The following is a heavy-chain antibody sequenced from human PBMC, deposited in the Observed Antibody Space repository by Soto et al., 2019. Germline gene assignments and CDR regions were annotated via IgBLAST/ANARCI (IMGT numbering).Heavy chain of an antibody. CDR3: TRVKLCGSAGCHWVLDV. D-gene: IGHD2-2*01. V-gene: IGHV3-72*01. Sequence: EVQLVESGGGLVQPGGSLRLSCAASGFTFSDHYMDWVRQAPGEGLEWVGRIKNKANSYTTEYAASVEDRFTISRDDSRNSLFLQMNGLKTEDTAVYYCTRVKLCGSAGCHWVLDVWGKGTTVTVSS. CDR1: GFTFSDHY. J-gene: IGHJ6*04. CDR2: IKNKANSYTT.